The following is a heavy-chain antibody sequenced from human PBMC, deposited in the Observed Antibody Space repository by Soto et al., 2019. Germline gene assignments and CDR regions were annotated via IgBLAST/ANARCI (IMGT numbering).Heavy chain of an antibody. J-gene: IGHJ4*02. V-gene: IGHV3-9*01. CDR2: IYWKGGVI. D-gene: IGHD6-19*01. CDR3: VKDEGNIAVSYFDN. CDR1: GLRFYYYS. Sequence: LSCVSSGLRFYYYSIHFVLRAPGKGLEWVSGIYWKGGVIGYADSMKCRFNISREKAKNSLYLQMNSLRPEDTALYYCVKDEGNIAVSYFDNWGQGTLV.